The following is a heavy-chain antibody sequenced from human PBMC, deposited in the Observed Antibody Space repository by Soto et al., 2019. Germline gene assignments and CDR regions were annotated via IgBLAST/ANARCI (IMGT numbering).Heavy chain of an antibody. CDR3: ARSSMVTVAYFDF. J-gene: IGHJ4*02. D-gene: IGHD5-18*01. CDR1: GDSLKNHY. V-gene: IGHV4-59*11. Sequence: SETLSLTCSVSGDSLKNHYWAWIRHSPGKGLEWIGNIYDSGSTNYSPALKSRVSMSVDTSKNLFSLKMNSVTAADTAVYYCARSSMVTVAYFDFWGQGTVVTVSS. CDR2: IYDSGST.